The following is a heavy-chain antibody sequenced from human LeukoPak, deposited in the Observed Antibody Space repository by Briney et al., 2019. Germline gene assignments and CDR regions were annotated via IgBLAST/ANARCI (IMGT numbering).Heavy chain of an antibody. CDR1: GFTFSSSA. Sequence: GGSLRLSCAASGFTFSSSAMNWVRQAPGKGLEWVSSINNVGSHIYYAGSVRGRFTISRDNSKNLLYLQMDSLRAEDTAVYYCARDPTQYLRYGYFDYWGQGTLVTVSS. J-gene: IGHJ4*02. D-gene: IGHD4-11*01. V-gene: IGHV3-21*01. CDR2: INNVGSHI. CDR3: ARDPTQYLRYGYFDY.